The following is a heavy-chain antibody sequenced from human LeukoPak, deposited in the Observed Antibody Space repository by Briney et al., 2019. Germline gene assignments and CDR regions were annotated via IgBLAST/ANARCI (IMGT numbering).Heavy chain of an antibody. D-gene: IGHD3-10*01. J-gene: IGHJ6*02. CDR3: ARGQGDDRGSGYYYYGMDV. V-gene: IGHV1-18*01. CDR2: ISAYNGNT. CDR1: GGTFSSYA. Sequence: GASVKVSCKASGGTFSSYAISWVRQAPGQGLEWMGWISAYNGNTNYAQKLQGRVTMTTDTSTSTAYMELRSLRSDDTAVYYCARGQGDDRGSGYYYYGMDVWGQGTTVTVSS.